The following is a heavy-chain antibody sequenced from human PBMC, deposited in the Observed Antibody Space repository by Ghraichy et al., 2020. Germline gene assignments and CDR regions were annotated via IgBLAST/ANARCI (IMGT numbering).Heavy chain of an antibody. Sequence: GESLNISCAASGFTFGSSWMHWVRQAPGKGLVWVSHISSDERTTNYADSVKGRFTISRDNAENRLYLQMNSLRADDTDLYYCVRSNGYLDYWGQATLVTVSS. CDR1: GFTFGSSW. J-gene: IGHJ4*02. CDR3: VRSNGYLDY. V-gene: IGHV3-74*01. D-gene: IGHD3-22*01. CDR2: ISSDERTT.